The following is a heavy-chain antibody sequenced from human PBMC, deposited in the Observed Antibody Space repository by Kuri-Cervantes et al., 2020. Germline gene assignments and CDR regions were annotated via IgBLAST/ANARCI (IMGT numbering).Heavy chain of an antibody. D-gene: IGHD3-10*01. CDR3: ARDNFYGSGSYYTGGRFEY. Sequence: GESLKISCAAFEFTFRNYWMTWVRQAPGKGLEWVAYINQDGSGKYYVDSVKGRFTISRDNAKNSLYLQMNSLRAEDTAVYYCARDNFYGSGSYYTGGRFEYWGQGTLVTVSS. CDR2: INQDGSGK. V-gene: IGHV3-7*01. CDR1: EFTFRNYW. J-gene: IGHJ4*02.